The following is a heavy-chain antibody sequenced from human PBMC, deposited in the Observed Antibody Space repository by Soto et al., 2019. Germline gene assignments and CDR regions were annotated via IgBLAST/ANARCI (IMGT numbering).Heavy chain of an antibody. CDR1: GFRFSDYD. V-gene: IGHV3-13*01. CDR3: ARGRPFWSDFYIAH. Sequence: EVQLVESGGVLIQRGGSLRLSCEASGFRFSDYDMHWVRQPPGKGLEWVSGIGTNADTHYSDSVKGRFTISRENDKNSLYLQMNSLKADDTAVYFCARGRPFWSDFYIAHCGQGTLLTVS. D-gene: IGHD3-3*01. J-gene: IGHJ1*01. CDR2: IGTNADT.